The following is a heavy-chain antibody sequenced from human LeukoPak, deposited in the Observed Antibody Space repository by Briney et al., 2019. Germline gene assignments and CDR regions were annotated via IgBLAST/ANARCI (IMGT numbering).Heavy chain of an antibody. V-gene: IGHV4-59*08. Sequence: SETLSLTCTVSGGSISSYYWSWIRQPPGKGLEWIGYIYYSGRTNYNPSLKSRVTISVDTSKNQVSLTLSSVTAADTAVYYCARHPELYFFDYWGQGTLVTVSS. D-gene: IGHD3-10*01. J-gene: IGHJ4*02. CDR1: GGSISSYY. CDR2: IYYSGRT. CDR3: ARHPELYFFDY.